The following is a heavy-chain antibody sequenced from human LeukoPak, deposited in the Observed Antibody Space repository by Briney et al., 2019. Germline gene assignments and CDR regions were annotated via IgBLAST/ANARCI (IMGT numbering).Heavy chain of an antibody. V-gene: IGHV3-15*01. Sequence: PGGSLRLSCAASGFTFSIAWMTWVRQAPGKGLEWVGRIKSKRDGGSMDYAAPVKGRFTISRDDSKDMLYLQMNSLKIEDAAVYYCTTVGSVWNFDYWGQGTLVTVSS. J-gene: IGHJ4*02. CDR3: TTVGSVWNFDY. CDR2: IKSKRDGGSM. CDR1: GFTFSIAW. D-gene: IGHD6-25*01.